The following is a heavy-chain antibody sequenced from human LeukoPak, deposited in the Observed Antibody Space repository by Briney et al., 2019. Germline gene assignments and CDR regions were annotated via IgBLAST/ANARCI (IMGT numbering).Heavy chain of an antibody. CDR2: MNANSGVT. CDR3: VSDLSSTSNWEFDY. CDR1: GYTFTDSF. D-gene: IGHD7-27*01. V-gene: IGHV1-2*06. J-gene: IGHJ4*02. Sequence: ASVKVSCKASGYTFTDSFIHWVRQAPGQGPEWMGRMNANSGVTMYAQTLQDRVTMTRDTSISTAYMELSRLTSDDTALYFCVSDLSSTSNWEFDYWGQGTLVTVSS.